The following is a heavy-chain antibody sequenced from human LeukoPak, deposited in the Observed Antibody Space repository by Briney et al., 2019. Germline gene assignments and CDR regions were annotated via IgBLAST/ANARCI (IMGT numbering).Heavy chain of an antibody. CDR1: GGSISNYY. V-gene: IGHV4-59*01. J-gene: IGHJ6*02. CDR3: ARVGGTNYYYYGMDV. Sequence: SETLSLTCTVSGGSISNYYWSWIRQPPGKRLEWIGYIYYSGSTNYNPSLKSRVTISVDTSKNQFSLKLSSVTAADTAVYYCARVGGTNYYYYGMDVWGQGTTVTVSS. CDR2: IYYSGST. D-gene: IGHD3-16*01.